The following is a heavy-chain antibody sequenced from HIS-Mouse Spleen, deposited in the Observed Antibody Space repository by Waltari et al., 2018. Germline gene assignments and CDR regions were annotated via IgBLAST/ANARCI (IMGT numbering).Heavy chain of an antibody. V-gene: IGHV4-39*01. D-gene: IGHD3-10*01. Sequence: QLQLQESGPGLVKPSETLSLTCTVSGGSISSSSYYWGWIRQPPGKGLEWIGSIYYSGAHYHNPSLKSRVTISVDTSKNQFSLKLSSVTAADTAVYYCARTRGYWYFDLWGRGTLVTVSS. J-gene: IGHJ2*01. CDR3: ARTRGYWYFDL. CDR2: IYYSGAH. CDR1: GGSISSSSYY.